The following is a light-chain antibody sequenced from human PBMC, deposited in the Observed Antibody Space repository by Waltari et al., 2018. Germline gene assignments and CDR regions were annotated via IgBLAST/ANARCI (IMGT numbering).Light chain of an antibody. CDR3: QVWDNDLVV. J-gene: IGLJ2*01. CDR1: NIRTKN. V-gene: IGLV3-21*02. CDR2: HES. Sequence: SYVLTQPPSVSVAQGQTATNDCGADNIRTKNVNWYQPRQAQAPGLALYHESGRPSGIPDRLSGYNSGNTATLTISGVEPGDEADYYCQVWDNDLVVIGGGTKLTVL.